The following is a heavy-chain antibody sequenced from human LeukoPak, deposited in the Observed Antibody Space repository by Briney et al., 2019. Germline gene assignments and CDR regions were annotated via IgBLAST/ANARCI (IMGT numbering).Heavy chain of an antibody. Sequence: GASVKVSCKASGYTFTGYYMHWVRQAPGQGLEWMGWINPNSGGTNYAQRFQGRVTMTRDTSISTAYMELSRQRSDDTAVYYCARGASGVYTVTTSWFDPWGQGTLVTVSS. CDR1: GYTFTGYY. CDR3: ARGASGVYTVTTSWFDP. CDR2: INPNSGGT. D-gene: IGHD4-17*01. V-gene: IGHV1-2*02. J-gene: IGHJ5*02.